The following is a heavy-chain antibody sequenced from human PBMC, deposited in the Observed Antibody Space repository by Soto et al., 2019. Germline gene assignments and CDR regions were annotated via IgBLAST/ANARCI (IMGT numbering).Heavy chain of an antibody. D-gene: IGHD3-3*01. V-gene: IGHV1-69*12. Sequence: QVQLVQSGAEVKKPGSSVKVSSKASGGTFSSYAISWVRQAPGQGLEWMGGIIPIFGTANYAQKFQGRVTISADESTSTAYMELSSLRSVDTAVYYCAIKRHDDFWSGSPYYYYGMDVWGQGTTVTVS. CDR2: IIPIFGTA. CDR1: GGTFSSYA. CDR3: AIKRHDDFWSGSPYYYYGMDV. J-gene: IGHJ6*02.